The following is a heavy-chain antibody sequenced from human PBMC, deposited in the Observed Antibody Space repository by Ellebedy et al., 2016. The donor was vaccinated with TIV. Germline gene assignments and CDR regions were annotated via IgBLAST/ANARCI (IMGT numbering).Heavy chain of an antibody. CDR3: ARGEDHKSDWLAP. J-gene: IGHJ5*02. D-gene: IGHD1-14*01. CDR2: INPNGGRT. Sequence: AASVKVSCKASGYTFTSYYMHWARQAPGQGLEWMGIINPNGGRTSYAQKFQGRVTMTRDTSTSTVYMELSGLRSEDTAVYYCARGEDHKSDWLAPWGQGTLVPVSS. V-gene: IGHV1-46*01. CDR1: GYTFTSYY.